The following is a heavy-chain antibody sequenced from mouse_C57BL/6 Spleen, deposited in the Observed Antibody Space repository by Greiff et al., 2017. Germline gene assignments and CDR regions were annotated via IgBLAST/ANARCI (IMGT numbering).Heavy chain of an antibody. CDR3: ASLYYYGSRGAMDY. D-gene: IGHD1-1*01. J-gene: IGHJ4*01. V-gene: IGHV1-82*01. CDR1: GYAFSSSW. CDR2: IYPGAGDT. Sequence: QVQLKQSGPELVKPGASVKISCKASGYAFSSSWMNWVKQRPGKGLEWIGRIYPGAGDTNYNGKFKGKATLTADKSSSTAYMQLSSLTSEDSAVYFCASLYYYGSRGAMDYWGQGTSVTVSS.